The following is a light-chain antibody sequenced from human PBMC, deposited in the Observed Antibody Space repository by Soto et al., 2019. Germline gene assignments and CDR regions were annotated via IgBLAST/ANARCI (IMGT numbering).Light chain of an antibody. Sequence: EIVMTQSPGTLSLSPGERATLSCRASQSVSNNYLAWYQQKPGQAPRVLIYGASRRATGIPDRFRGSGSGTDFTLTISRLEPEDFAVYYCQQYDSSPLTFGGGTKVDIK. CDR2: GAS. CDR1: QSVSNNY. CDR3: QQYDSSPLT. V-gene: IGKV3-20*01. J-gene: IGKJ4*01.